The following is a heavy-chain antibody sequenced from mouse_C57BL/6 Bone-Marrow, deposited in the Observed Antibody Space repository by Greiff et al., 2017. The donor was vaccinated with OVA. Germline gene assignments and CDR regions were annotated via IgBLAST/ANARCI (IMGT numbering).Heavy chain of an antibody. V-gene: IGHV5-17*01. D-gene: IGHD1-1*01. Sequence: DVKLVESGGGLVKPGGSLKLSCAASGFTFSDYGMHWVRQAPEKGLEWVAYISSGSSTIYYADTVKGRFTISRDNAKNTLFLQMTSLRSEDTAMYYCARRSIYYYAFDYWGKGTTLTVSS. J-gene: IGHJ2*01. CDR3: ARRSIYYYAFDY. CDR1: GFTFSDYG. CDR2: ISSGSSTI.